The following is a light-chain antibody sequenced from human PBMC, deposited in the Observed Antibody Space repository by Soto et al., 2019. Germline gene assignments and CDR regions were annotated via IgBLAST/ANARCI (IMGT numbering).Light chain of an antibody. J-gene: IGLJ1*01. Sequence: QSALTQPASVSGSPGQSITISCTGTSSDVGGYNYVSWYQQHPGKAPKLMIYEVSNRPSGVSNRSSGSKSGNTASLTISGLQAEDEADYYCSSYTSSSTYVFGTGTKVTVL. V-gene: IGLV2-14*01. CDR1: SSDVGGYNY. CDR2: EVS. CDR3: SSYTSSSTYV.